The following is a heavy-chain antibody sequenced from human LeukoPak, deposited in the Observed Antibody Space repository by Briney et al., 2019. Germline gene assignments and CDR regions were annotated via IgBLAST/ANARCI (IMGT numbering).Heavy chain of an antibody. Sequence: GGSLRLSCAASGFTFSSHGMSWVRQAPGKGLEWVSTISGSGDNTYYADSVKGRFTISRDNSKNTLYLQMNSLRAEDTAVYYCASPGSGYDFGFDYWGQGTLVTVSS. CDR3: ASPGSGYDFGFDY. J-gene: IGHJ4*02. D-gene: IGHD5-12*01. V-gene: IGHV3-23*01. CDR1: GFTFSSHG. CDR2: ISGSGDNT.